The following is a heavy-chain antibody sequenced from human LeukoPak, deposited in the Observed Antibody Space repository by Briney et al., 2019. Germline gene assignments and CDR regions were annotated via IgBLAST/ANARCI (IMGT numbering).Heavy chain of an antibody. V-gene: IGHV1-18*01. CDR3: AAIPTCSGGSCSLDY. Sequence: ASVKVSCKASGYTFTSYGISWVRQAPGQGLEWMGWISAYNGNTNYAQKFQERVTITRDMSTSTAYMELSSLRSEDTAVYYCAAIPTCSGGSCSLDYWGQGTLVTVSS. D-gene: IGHD2-15*01. J-gene: IGHJ4*02. CDR1: GYTFTSYG. CDR2: ISAYNGNT.